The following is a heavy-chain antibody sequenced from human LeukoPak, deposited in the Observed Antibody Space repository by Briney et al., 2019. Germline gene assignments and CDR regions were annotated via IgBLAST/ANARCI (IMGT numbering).Heavy chain of an antibody. CDR2: IHTSGST. J-gene: IGHJ3*02. Sequence: SETLSLTCTVSGGSISSYYWSWIRQPAGKGLEWIGRIHTSGSTNYNPSLKSRVTISVDTSKNQFSLKLSSVTAADTAVYYCARGWGYCSSTSCWSDAFDIWGQGTMVTVSS. D-gene: IGHD2-2*01. V-gene: IGHV4-4*07. CDR1: GGSISSYY. CDR3: ARGWGYCSSTSCWSDAFDI.